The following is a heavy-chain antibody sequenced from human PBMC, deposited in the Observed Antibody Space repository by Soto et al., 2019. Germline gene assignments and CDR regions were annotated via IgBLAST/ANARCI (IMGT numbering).Heavy chain of an antibody. CDR3: ARDVTAGVDY. Sequence: ASVKVSCKASGYSFTSLDINWVRQTTGQGLEWMGWMQPSSGRTGYAQKFQGRVTMTRDTSINTAYMELSSLTSDDMAFYYCARDVTAGVDYWGQGTLVTVSS. CDR2: MQPSSGRT. V-gene: IGHV1-8*01. J-gene: IGHJ4*02. D-gene: IGHD1-26*01. CDR1: GYSFTSLD.